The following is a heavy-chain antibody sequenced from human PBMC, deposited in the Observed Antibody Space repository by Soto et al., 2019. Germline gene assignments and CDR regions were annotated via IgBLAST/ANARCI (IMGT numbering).Heavy chain of an antibody. CDR1: GFTFSNAW. J-gene: IGHJ4*02. D-gene: IGHD3-22*01. CDR2: IKSKTNGGTT. Sequence: GGSLRLSCAASGFTFSNAWMSWVRQAPGKGLQWVGRIKSKTNGGTTDYAAPVKGRFTISRDDSKNTLFLQMSSLKTEDTAVYYCSTDLRLGKNYHSNPYLDFWGQGTLVTVSS. V-gene: IGHV3-15*01. CDR3: STDLRLGKNYHSNPYLDF.